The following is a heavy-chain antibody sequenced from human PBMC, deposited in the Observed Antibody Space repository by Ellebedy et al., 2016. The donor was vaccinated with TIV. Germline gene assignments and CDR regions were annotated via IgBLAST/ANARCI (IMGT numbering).Heavy chain of an antibody. Sequence: GESLKISXKGSGYSFNSYWIGWVRQMPGKGLEWMGIIYPGDSDTRYRPSFQGQVTISADKSISTAYLQWGSLKASDTTMYYCARHGYSSDWYRDWGQGTLVTVSS. D-gene: IGHD6-19*01. J-gene: IGHJ4*02. CDR1: GYSFNSYW. V-gene: IGHV5-51*01. CDR2: IYPGDSDT. CDR3: ARHGYSSDWYRD.